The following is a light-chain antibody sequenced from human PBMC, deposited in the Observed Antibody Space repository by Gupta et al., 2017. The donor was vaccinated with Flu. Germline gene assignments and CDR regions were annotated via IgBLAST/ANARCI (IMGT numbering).Light chain of an antibody. Sequence: GTLLLSPGESGVLTSRARQSSSETFLGWYQKKPGQPPRLLMYGASNRDSGIADRFSGSGSGRDFTLTISRLEPEDFAVYYCQYNGGSLRTFGQGTLVEV. V-gene: IGKV3-20*01. CDR2: GAS. J-gene: IGKJ1*01. CDR3: QYNGGSLRT. CDR1: QSSSETF.